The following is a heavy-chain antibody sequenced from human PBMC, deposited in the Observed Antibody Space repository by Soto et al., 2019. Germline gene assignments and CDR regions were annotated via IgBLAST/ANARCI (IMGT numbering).Heavy chain of an antibody. D-gene: IGHD6-19*01. CDR3: ARTSPVAGGFDY. Sequence: QVQLQESGPGLVKPAETLSLTCTVSGGSISNYYWSWIRQAPGKGLEWIGYIYYTTNYNPSLKSRVTISADTSKNQISLKLTSVTAADTAVYCCARTSPVAGGFDYWGQGTLVTVSS. CDR2: IYYTT. V-gene: IGHV4-59*01. CDR1: GGSISNYY. J-gene: IGHJ4*02.